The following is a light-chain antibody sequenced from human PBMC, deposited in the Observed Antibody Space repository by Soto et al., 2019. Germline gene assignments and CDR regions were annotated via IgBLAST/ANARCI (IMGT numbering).Light chain of an antibody. J-gene: IGLJ2*01. CDR3: GTWDSSLSAV. CDR1: SSNIGSNY. Sequence: VVTQPPSVSAAPGQKVTISCSGSSSNIGSNYVSWYQHLPGTAPKLLIYDNNKRPSGIPDRFSGSQSGTSATLGITGLQTGDEADYYCGTWDSSLSAVFGGGTKLTVL. CDR2: DNN. V-gene: IGLV1-51*01.